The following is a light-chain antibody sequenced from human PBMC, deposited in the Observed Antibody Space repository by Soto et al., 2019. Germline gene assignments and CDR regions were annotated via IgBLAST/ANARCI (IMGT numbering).Light chain of an antibody. V-gene: IGKV3-20*01. CDR3: QQYGSSGT. CDR1: QSVSSSS. J-gene: IGKJ1*01. Sequence: EIVLTQSPATLSLSPMKSGTLSCRASQSVSSSSLAWYQQKPGQAPRLLIYGASNRATGIPDRFSGSGPGTDSTLTISRLEPEDFAVYYCQQYGSSGTFGQGTKVDIK. CDR2: GAS.